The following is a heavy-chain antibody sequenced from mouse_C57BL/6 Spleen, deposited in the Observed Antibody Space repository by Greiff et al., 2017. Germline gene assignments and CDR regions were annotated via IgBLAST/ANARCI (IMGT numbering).Heavy chain of an antibody. Sequence: EVHLVESGGGLVKPGGSLKLSCAASGFTFSDYGMHWVRQAPEKGLEWVAYISSGSSTIYYADTVKGRFTISRDNAKNTLFLQMTSLRSEDTAMYYGASDSYGSSYGWYFDVWGTGTTVTVSS. CDR2: ISSGSSTI. V-gene: IGHV5-17*01. CDR1: GFTFSDYG. D-gene: IGHD1-1*01. CDR3: ASDSYGSSYGWYFDV. J-gene: IGHJ1*03.